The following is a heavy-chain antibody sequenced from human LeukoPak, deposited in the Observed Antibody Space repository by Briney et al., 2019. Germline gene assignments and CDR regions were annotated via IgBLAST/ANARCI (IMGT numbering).Heavy chain of an antibody. V-gene: IGHV3-21*01. CDR1: GFTFNSYS. D-gene: IGHD2-2*01. CDR3: ARDGNDCSSISCYADY. J-gene: IGHJ4*02. CDR2: ISSSSSYI. Sequence: PGRSLRLSCAASGFTFNSYSMKWVRQAPGKGLEWVSSISSSSSYIYYADSVKGRFTISRDNAKDTLYLQINSLRVEDTAVYYCARDGNDCSSISCYADYWGQGTLVTVAS.